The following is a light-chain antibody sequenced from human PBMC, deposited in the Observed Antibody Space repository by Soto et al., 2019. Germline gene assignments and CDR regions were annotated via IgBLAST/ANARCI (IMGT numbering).Light chain of an antibody. V-gene: IGKV1-27*01. J-gene: IGKJ3*01. CDR2: DAS. Sequence: DIQMTQSPSSLSASIGDRVTITCRASQGINNYLAWYQQKPGKIPELLIYDASTFQSGVPFRFSGSGSGTDFTLTISSLQPEDVATYYCQEYIGAKFTFGPGTKVDIK. CDR3: QEYIGAKFT. CDR1: QGINNY.